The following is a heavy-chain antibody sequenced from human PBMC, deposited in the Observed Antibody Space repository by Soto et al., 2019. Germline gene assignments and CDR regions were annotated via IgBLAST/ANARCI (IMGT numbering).Heavy chain of an antibody. D-gene: IGHD2-8*01. CDR3: ARVPISDCTKGVCYTGDYGMAV. Sequence: QVQLVQSGAEVKKPGASVKVSCKASGYTFTSYDINWVRQATGQGLEWMGWMNRNSGNTSYAQKCQGRVTMTRNASISKAYMELSSLRSEDTAVYYCARVPISDCTKGVCYTGDYGMAVWGHGTTFAVAS. CDR1: GYTFTSYD. V-gene: IGHV1-8*01. J-gene: IGHJ6*02. CDR2: MNRNSGNT.